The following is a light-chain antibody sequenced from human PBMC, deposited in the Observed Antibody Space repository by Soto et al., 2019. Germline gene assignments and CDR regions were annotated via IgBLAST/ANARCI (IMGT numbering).Light chain of an antibody. CDR1: SSNIGRNT. J-gene: IGLJ3*02. CDR2: NNN. Sequence: QSVLTQPPSASGTPGQRVTISCSGSSSNIGRNTVTWYQQVPGTAPKLLISNNNQRPSGVPDRFSASKSGTSASLAISGLRSEDETDYHCATWDYGLNAWVFGGGTKVTVL. V-gene: IGLV1-44*01. CDR3: ATWDYGLNAWV.